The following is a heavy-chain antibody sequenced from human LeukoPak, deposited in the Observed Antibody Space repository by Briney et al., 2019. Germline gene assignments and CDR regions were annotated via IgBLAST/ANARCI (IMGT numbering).Heavy chain of an antibody. CDR2: INHNGNVN. J-gene: IGHJ4*02. V-gene: IGHV3-7*03. Sequence: PGGSLRLSCAASGFTFSSYWMNWARQAPGKGLEWVASINHNGNVNYYVDSVKGRFTISRDNAKNSLYLQMSNLGAEDTAIYYCARSLPYGTTWYGRSDFWGQGTLVTVSS. CDR3: ARSLPYGTTWYGRSDF. D-gene: IGHD6-13*01. CDR1: GFTFSSYW.